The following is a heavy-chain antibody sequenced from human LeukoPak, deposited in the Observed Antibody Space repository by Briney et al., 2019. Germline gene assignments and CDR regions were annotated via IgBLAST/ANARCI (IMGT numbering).Heavy chain of an antibody. J-gene: IGHJ3*02. CDR1: GFTVSSNE. V-gene: IGHV3-38-3*01. Sequence: GGSLRLSCAASGFTVSSNEMSWVRQAPGKGLEWVSSISGGSTYYADSRKGRFTISRDNSKNTLHLQMNSLRAEDTAVYYCARDSQWLQAFDIWGQGTMVTVSS. CDR2: ISGGST. D-gene: IGHD3-22*01. CDR3: ARDSQWLQAFDI.